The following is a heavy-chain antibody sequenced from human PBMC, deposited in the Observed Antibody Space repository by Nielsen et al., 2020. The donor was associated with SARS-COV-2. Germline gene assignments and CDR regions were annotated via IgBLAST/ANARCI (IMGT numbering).Heavy chain of an antibody. CDR3: ARDQTYYYDSSGLRAFDY. D-gene: IGHD3-22*01. V-gene: IGHV1-69*01. CDR2: IIPIFGTA. Sequence: WVRQAPGQGLEWMGEIIPIFGTANYAQKFQGRVTITADESTSTAYMELSSLRSEDTAVYYCARDQTYYYDSSGLRAFDYWGQGTLVTVSS. J-gene: IGHJ4*02.